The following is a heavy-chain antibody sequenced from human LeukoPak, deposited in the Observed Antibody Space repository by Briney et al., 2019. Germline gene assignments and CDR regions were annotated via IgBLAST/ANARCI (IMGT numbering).Heavy chain of an antibody. CDR3: ATDPPAAGNFYYYYGMDV. J-gene: IGHJ6*02. CDR1: GCTLTELS. V-gene: IGHV1-24*01. D-gene: IGHD6-13*01. Sequence: ASVKVSCKVSGCTLTELSMHWVRQAPGKGLEWMGDFDPEDGETIYAQKFQGRVTMTEDTSTDTAYMELSSLRSEDTAVYYCATDPPAAGNFYYYYGMDVWGQGTTVTVSS. CDR2: FDPEDGET.